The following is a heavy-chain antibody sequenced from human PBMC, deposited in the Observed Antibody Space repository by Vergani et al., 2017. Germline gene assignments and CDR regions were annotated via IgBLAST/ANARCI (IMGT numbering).Heavy chain of an antibody. D-gene: IGHD5-12*01. CDR2: ISYDGSNK. Sequence: VEVVESGGGLVQPGGSLRLSCAASGFTFSSYAMHWVRQAPGKGLEWVAVISYDGSNKYYADSVKGRFTISRDNSKNTLYLQMNSLRADDTAVYYCTKGSRGYTGYFFDYWGQGTLATVSS. J-gene: IGHJ4*02. V-gene: IGHV3-30-3*01. CDR3: TKGSRGYTGYFFDY. CDR1: GFTFSSYA.